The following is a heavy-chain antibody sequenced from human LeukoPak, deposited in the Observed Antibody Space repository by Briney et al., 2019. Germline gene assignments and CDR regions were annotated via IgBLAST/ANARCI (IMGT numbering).Heavy chain of an antibody. Sequence: SDTQTLTCAVYGGTFSGYYWSWIRQPTGKGLEWIGEIKPGGSTNYNASLERRLTIPLDPSKKQFALTLSSLTTAAQAIYYCAREDCSGGACTNFDYWGQGTLVTVSS. D-gene: IGHD2-15*01. CDR2: IKPGGST. CDR3: AREDCSGGACTNFDY. CDR1: GGTFSGYY. J-gene: IGHJ4*02. V-gene: IGHV4-34*01.